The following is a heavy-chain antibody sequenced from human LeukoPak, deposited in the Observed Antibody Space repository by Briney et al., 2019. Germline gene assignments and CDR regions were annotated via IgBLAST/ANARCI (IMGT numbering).Heavy chain of an antibody. D-gene: IGHD1-1*01. CDR3: GRGPGVARYHSGWFDP. J-gene: IGHJ5*02. V-gene: IGHV4-31*03. CDR2: IYYSGST. CDR1: GGSISSGGYY. Sequence: PSQTLSLTCTVSGGSISSGGYYWSWIRQHPGKGLEWIGYIYYSGSTYYNPSLKSRVTISVDTSKNQFSLKLSSVTAADTAVYYCGRGPGVARYHSGWFDPWGQGTLVTVSS.